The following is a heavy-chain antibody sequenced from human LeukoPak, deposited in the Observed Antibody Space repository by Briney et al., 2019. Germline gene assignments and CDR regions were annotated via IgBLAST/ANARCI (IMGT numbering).Heavy chain of an antibody. CDR2: ISYDGSNK. V-gene: IGHV3-30*03. D-gene: IGHD4-17*01. J-gene: IGHJ5*02. CDR1: GFTFSSYG. CDR3: AREDSNGEAA. Sequence: QPGGSLRLSCAASGFTFSSYGMHWVRQAPGKGLEWVAVISYDGSNKYYADSVKGRFTISRDNSKNTLYLQMNSLRTEDTAMYYCAREDSNGEAAWGQGTLVTVSS.